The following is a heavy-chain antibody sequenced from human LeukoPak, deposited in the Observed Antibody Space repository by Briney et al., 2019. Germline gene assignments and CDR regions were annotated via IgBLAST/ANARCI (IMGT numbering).Heavy chain of an antibody. J-gene: IGHJ3*01. D-gene: IGHD4-17*01. CDR1: GFSFSTYA. CDR2: ISGSGGSR. V-gene: IGHV3-23*01. CDR3: AKETSGYGDYVNAFDV. Sequence: GGSLRLSCAASGFSFSTYAMSWVRQAPGKGLEWVSSISGSGGSRNYGDSVKGRFTSSRDNSKSTLFLQMNSLRAEDTAVYYCAKETSGYGDYVNAFDVWGQGTMVTVSS.